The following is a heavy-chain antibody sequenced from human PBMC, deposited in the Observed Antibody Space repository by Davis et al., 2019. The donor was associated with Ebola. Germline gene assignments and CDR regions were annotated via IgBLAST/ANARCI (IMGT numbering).Heavy chain of an antibody. Sequence: GESLKISCAASGVTFSSYSMNWVRQAPGKGLEWVSSISISSSYIYYADSVKGRFTISRDDSKNTLYLQMNSLRVDDTAVYFCARDGPNYDVDYWGQGTLVTVSA. CDR1: GVTFSSYS. V-gene: IGHV3-21*04. CDR3: ARDGPNYDVDY. D-gene: IGHD3-22*01. J-gene: IGHJ4*02. CDR2: ISISSSYI.